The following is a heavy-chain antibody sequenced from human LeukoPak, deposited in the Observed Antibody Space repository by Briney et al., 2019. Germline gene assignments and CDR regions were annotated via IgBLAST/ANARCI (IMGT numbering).Heavy chain of an antibody. CDR2: IIPFLNMT. CDR1: GGTFCRSA. D-gene: IGHD6-13*01. Sequence: GSSVKVSCKTSGGTFCRSAITWVRQAPGQGLEWMGRIIPFLNMTTYAQKFQGRVTITADESTSTAYMELSSLRSEDTAVYYCARGESSRWSSPVSTTHFYSTMDVWGQGTTVTVSS. CDR3: ARGESSRWSSPVSTTHFYSTMDV. V-gene: IGHV1-69*04. J-gene: IGHJ6*02.